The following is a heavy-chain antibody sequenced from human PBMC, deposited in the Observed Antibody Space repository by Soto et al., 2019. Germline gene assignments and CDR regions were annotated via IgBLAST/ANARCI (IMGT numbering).Heavy chain of an antibody. CDR2: ISSSGRII. J-gene: IGHJ3*02. Sequence: PVGSLRLSCAASGCTFKDYYMSWIRKATGRGLDWVSSISSSGRIIYYADSVKGRFTISRDNAKNLVYLQMNSLRAEDMAVYYCARGKDYGSDAFDIWVQGTMVTVSS. CDR3: ARGKDYGSDAFDI. CDR1: GCTFKDYY. D-gene: IGHD4-17*01. V-gene: IGHV3-11*01.